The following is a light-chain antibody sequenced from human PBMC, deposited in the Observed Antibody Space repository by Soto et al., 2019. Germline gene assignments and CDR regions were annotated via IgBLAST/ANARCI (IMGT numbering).Light chain of an antibody. V-gene: IGLV2-14*01. Sequence: QSALTQPASVSGSPGQSITISCTGTSSDVGGYNYVSWYQQHPGKAPKLMIYEVSNRPSGVSNRFSGSKSGNTASLPISGLQAEDEADYYCSSYTSSSTYVFGTGPKLTVL. CDR3: SSYTSSSTYV. CDR2: EVS. CDR1: SSDVGGYNY. J-gene: IGLJ1*01.